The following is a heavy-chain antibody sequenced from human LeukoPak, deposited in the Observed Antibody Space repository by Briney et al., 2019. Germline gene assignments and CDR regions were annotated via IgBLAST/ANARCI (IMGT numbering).Heavy chain of an antibody. Sequence: SETLSLTCAVYGGSFSGYYWSWIRQPPGKGLEWIGEINHSGGTNYNPSLKSRVTISVGTSKNQFSLKLSSVTAADTAVYYCARLLLTYYGMDVWGQGTTVTVSS. D-gene: IGHD2-15*01. CDR2: INHSGGT. CDR3: ARLLLTYYGMDV. V-gene: IGHV4-34*01. J-gene: IGHJ6*02. CDR1: GGSFSGYY.